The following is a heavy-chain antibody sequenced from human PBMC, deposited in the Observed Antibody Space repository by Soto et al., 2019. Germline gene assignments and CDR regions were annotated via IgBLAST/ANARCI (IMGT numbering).Heavy chain of an antibody. D-gene: IGHD3-3*02. CDR3: VRYDRINMKPYTPEGFHI. CDR2: IDYSGRS. V-gene: IGHV4-61*01. CDR1: GGSVSSSSFY. Sequence: SETLSLTCTVSGGSVSSSSFYWSWIRQPPGKGLEWIGYIDYSGRSKYNPSLKSRVTMSVDTSKNQFSLRLSSVTAADTGVYYCVRYDRINMKPYTPEGFHIWGQGTMVTVSS. J-gene: IGHJ3*02.